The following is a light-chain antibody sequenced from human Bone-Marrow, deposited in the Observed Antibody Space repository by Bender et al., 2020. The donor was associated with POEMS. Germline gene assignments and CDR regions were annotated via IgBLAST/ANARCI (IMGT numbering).Light chain of an antibody. Sequence: QSALTQPASVSGSPGQSITISCTGTSSDVGDYNYVCWYQQHPGKAPKLIIYEVTNRPSGISNRFSGSKSGNTASLTISGLQAEDEADYYCSSYATTWVFGGGTKLTVL. CDR3: SSYATTWV. J-gene: IGLJ3*02. CDR1: SSDVGDYNY. V-gene: IGLV2-14*01. CDR2: EVT.